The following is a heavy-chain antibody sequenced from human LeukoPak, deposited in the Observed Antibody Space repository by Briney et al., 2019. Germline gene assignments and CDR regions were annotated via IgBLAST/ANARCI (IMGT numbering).Heavy chain of an antibody. D-gene: IGHD2-2*01. CDR3: ARDSRYCSSTSCFNWFDP. Sequence: GGSLRLSCVASGFSFVNFGMSWVRQAPGKGLEWVANIKQDGSEKYYVDSVKGRFTISRDNAKNSLYLQMNSLRAEDTAVYYCARDSRYCSSTSCFNWFDPWGQGTLVTVSS. CDR1: GFSFVNFG. CDR2: IKQDGSEK. J-gene: IGHJ5*02. V-gene: IGHV3-7*01.